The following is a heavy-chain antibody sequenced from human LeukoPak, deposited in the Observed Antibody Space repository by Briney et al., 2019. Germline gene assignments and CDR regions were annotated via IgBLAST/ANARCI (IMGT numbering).Heavy chain of an antibody. D-gene: IGHD2-2*01. Sequence: GGSLRLSCAASGFTFSSSVMHWVRQAPGKGLEWVAVISFDGNNKYGDSVKGRFTISRDNSKNTLYLQMNSLRAEDTAVYYCAREGFSSGYAGIFDYWGQGTLVTVST. J-gene: IGHJ4*02. CDR2: ISFDGNNK. CDR3: AREGFSSGYAGIFDY. CDR1: GFTFSSSV. V-gene: IGHV3-30-3*01.